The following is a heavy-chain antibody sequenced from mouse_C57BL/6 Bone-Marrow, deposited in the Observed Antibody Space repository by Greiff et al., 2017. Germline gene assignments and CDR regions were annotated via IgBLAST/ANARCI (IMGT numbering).Heavy chain of an antibody. Sequence: EVQLQQPGPELVKPGASVKLPCKASGYTFTDYNMDWVKQSPGQSLEWIGDINPNNGGTIYNQKFKGKATLTVDKSSSTAYMELRSLTSEDTAVYYCASRIYYGNYGAMDYWGKGTSVTVSS. CDR2: INPNNGGT. CDR3: ASRIYYGNYGAMDY. J-gene: IGHJ4*01. CDR1: GYTFTDYN. D-gene: IGHD2-1*01. V-gene: IGHV1-18*01.